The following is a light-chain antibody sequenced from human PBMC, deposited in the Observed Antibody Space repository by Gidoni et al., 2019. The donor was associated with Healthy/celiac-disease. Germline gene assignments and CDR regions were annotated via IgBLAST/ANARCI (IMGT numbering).Light chain of an antibody. CDR3: QQSYSTPLT. Sequence: DIQMTPSPSSLSASVGDRVTITCRASQSISSYLNWYQQKPGKAPKLLIYAASSLQSGVTSRFSGSGSGTDFTLTISSLQPEDFATYYCQQSYSTPLTFGGGTKVEIK. CDR2: AAS. J-gene: IGKJ4*01. CDR1: QSISSY. V-gene: IGKV1-39*01.